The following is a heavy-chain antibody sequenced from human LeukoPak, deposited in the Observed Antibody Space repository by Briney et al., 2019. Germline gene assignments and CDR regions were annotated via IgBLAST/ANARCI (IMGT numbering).Heavy chain of an antibody. CDR1: GYTFTGYY. CDR2: INPNSGGT. CDR3: ARDRRDITFGGVIAPHAFDL. V-gene: IGHV1-2*04. Sequence: EASVKVSCKASGYTFTGYYMHWVRQAPGQGLEWMGWINPNSGGTNYAQKFQGWVTMTRDTSISTAYMELRSLRSDDTAVYYCARDRRDITFGGVIAPHAFDLWGQGTMVTVSS. J-gene: IGHJ3*01. D-gene: IGHD3-16*02.